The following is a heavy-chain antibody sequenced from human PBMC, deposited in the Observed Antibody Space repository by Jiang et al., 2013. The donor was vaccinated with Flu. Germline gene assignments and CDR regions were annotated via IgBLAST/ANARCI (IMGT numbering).Heavy chain of an antibody. CDR3: AKDHSGYDRGSLWDY. Sequence: VQLLESGGGLVQPGGSLRLSCAASGFTFSSYAMSWVRQAPGKGLEWVSAISGSGGSTYYADSVKGRFTISRDNSKNTLFLQMNSLRAEDTAVYYCAKDHSGYDRGSLWDYWGQGTLVTVSS. J-gene: IGHJ4*02. CDR2: ISGSGGST. V-gene: IGHV3-23*01. D-gene: IGHD5-12*01. CDR1: GFTFSSYA.